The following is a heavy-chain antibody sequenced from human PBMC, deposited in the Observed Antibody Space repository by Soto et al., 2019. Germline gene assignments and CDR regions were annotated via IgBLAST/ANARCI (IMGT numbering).Heavy chain of an antibody. V-gene: IGHV1-2*02. CDR3: ARPPGYISDWYYFDL. CDR1: GYNFIAFH. Sequence: QVRLVQSGAEVKKPGASVRVSCEASGYNFIAFHIHWVRQAPGRGLEWMGRISPKSGGTNYAQKFEGRVTMTWDTSLNTAYMELSSLKSDDTAVYYCARPPGYISDWYYFDLWGQGTRVTVSS. J-gene: IGHJ4*02. CDR2: ISPKSGGT. D-gene: IGHD3-9*01.